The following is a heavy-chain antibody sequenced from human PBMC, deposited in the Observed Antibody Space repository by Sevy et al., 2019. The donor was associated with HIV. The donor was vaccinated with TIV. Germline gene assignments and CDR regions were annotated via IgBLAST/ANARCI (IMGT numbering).Heavy chain of an antibody. CDR3: TRAHPVAGTTNWFDP. CDR1: GFTFGDYA. Sequence: GGSLRLSCTASGFTFGDYAMSWVRQAPGKGLEWVGFIRSKAYGGTTEYAASVKGRFTISRDDSKSIAYLQMNSLKTEDTAVYYCTRAHPVAGTTNWFDPWGQGTLVTVSS. V-gene: IGHV3-49*04. J-gene: IGHJ5*02. D-gene: IGHD6-19*01. CDR2: IRSKAYGGTT.